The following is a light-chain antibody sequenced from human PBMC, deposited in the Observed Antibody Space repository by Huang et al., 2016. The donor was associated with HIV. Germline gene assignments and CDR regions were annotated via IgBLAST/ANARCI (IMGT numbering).Light chain of an antibody. CDR1: QSITNY. Sequence: DIQMTQSPSSLSASVGDRVTITCRASQSITNYLSWYQQKPGKAPKLLIYAASRLDTGVPPRFSGSGSGADFTLTISSLQPEDFATYYCQQSYTTPSITFGQGTRLDIK. CDR2: AAS. V-gene: IGKV1-39*01. J-gene: IGKJ5*01. CDR3: QQSYTTPSIT.